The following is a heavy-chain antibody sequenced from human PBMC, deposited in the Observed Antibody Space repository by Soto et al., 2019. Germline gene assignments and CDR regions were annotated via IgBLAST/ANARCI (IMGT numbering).Heavy chain of an antibody. CDR1: GFTLSDYS. V-gene: IGHV3-11*01. CDR2: ISSSGNTI. J-gene: IGHJ5*02. D-gene: IGHD5-18*01. CDR3: ARRTQSWLLVDYNWFDP. Sequence: QVQLVESGGGLVKPGGSLRLSCAASGFTLSDYSMSWIRQAPGKGLEWLSDISSSGNTIYYADSVKGRFTVSRDNAKNSLDLQMNSLRAADTAIYYCARRTQSWLLVDYNWFDPWGQGALVTVSS.